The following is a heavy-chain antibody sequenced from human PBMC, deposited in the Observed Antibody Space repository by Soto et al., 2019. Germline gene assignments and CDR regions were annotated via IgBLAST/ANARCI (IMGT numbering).Heavy chain of an antibody. CDR2: IKSKTDGGTT. D-gene: IGHD6-13*01. V-gene: IGHV3-15*01. CDR1: GFTFSNAW. J-gene: IGHJ3*02. Sequence: GGSLRLSCAASGFTFSNAWMSWVRQAPGKGLEWVGRIKSKTDGGTTDYAAPVKGRFTISRDDSKNPLFLQMNSLKTEDTAVYYGTTVGLSWPDAFDIWGQGTMVTVSS. CDR3: TTVGLSWPDAFDI.